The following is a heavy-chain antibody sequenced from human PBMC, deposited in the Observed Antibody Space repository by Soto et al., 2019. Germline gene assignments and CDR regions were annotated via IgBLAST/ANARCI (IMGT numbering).Heavy chain of an antibody. CDR1: GFIFENFG. CDR3: AKNQGVELVPLATVDWFDP. D-gene: IGHD1-26*01. Sequence: GGSLRLSCAASGFIFENFGMSWVRQAPGKWLEWISSISGSGFRKYYADSVKGRFTISRDNSKSTVYLELNNLSAEDTAVYHCAKNQGVELVPLATVDWFDPWGQGXVVTVYS. J-gene: IGHJ5*02. CDR2: ISGSGFRK. V-gene: IGHV3-23*01.